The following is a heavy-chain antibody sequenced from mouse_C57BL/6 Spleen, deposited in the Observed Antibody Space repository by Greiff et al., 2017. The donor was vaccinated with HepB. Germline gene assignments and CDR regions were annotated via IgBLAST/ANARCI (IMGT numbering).Heavy chain of an antibody. J-gene: IGHJ4*01. CDR1: GFTFSDYG. V-gene: IGHV5-17*01. CDR3: ARVGGSRSMDY. Sequence: EVMLVESGGGLVKPGGSLKLSCAASGFTFSDYGMHWVRQAPEKGLEWVAYISSGSSTIYYADTVKGRFTISRDNAKNTLFLQMTSLRSEDTAMYYCARVGGSRSMDYWGQGTSVTVSS. CDR2: ISSGSSTI.